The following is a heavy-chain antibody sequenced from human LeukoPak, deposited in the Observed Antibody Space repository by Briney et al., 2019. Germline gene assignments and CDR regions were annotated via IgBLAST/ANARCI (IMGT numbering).Heavy chain of an antibody. J-gene: IGHJ6*02. V-gene: IGHV4-59*08. CDR1: GGSISSYY. D-gene: IGHD5-18*01. CDR3: ARRGYSYGSYYYGMDV. CDR2: IYDSGST. Sequence: SETLSLTCTVSGGSISSYYWNWIRQPPGKGLEWIGYIYDSGSTDYNPSLKSRVTISVDTSKNQFSLKLSSVTAADTAVYYCARRGYSYGSYYYGMDVWGQGTTVTVSS.